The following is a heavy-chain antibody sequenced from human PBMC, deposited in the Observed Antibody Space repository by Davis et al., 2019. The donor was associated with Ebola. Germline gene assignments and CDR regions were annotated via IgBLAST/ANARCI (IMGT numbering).Heavy chain of an antibody. V-gene: IGHV1-69*13. J-gene: IGHJ6*03. CDR3: ARGRKTQGPVNHDYMDV. Sequence: SVKVSCKASGGTFSSYAISWVRQAPGQGLDWMGGIIPVFGIPNYAQKFQGRVTLTADESTSTAYMELTTLKSDDPAVYYCARGRKTQGPVNHDYMDVWGKGTTVIV. D-gene: IGHD1-14*01. CDR2: IIPVFGIP. CDR1: GGTFSSYA.